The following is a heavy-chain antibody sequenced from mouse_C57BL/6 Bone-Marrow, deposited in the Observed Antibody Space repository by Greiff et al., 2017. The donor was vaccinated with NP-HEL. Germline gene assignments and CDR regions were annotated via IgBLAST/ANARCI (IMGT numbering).Heavy chain of an antibody. Sequence: VQLKESGAELVRPGASVKLSCTASGFNIKDDYMHWVKQRPEQGLEWIGWIDPENGDTEYASKFQGKATITADTSSNTAYLQLSSLTSEDTAVYYGTTETGSYYFDYWGQGTTLTVSS. J-gene: IGHJ2*01. CDR1: GFNIKDDY. V-gene: IGHV14-4*01. CDR3: TTETGSYYFDY. D-gene: IGHD4-1*01. CDR2: IDPENGDT.